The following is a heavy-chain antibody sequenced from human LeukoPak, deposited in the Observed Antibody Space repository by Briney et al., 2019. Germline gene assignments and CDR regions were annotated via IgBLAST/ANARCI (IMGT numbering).Heavy chain of an antibody. CDR3: ARTGTGGDLDI. J-gene: IGHJ3*02. V-gene: IGHV3-74*01. Sequence: GGSLRLFCAASGFTFSNHWLHWVRQDPGKGLVWVSRINSDGTSTIYADSVKGRFTISRDNAKSTVYLQMNSLRAEDTAVYYCARTGTGGDLDIWGQGTMVSVSS. CDR1: GFTFSNHW. CDR2: INSDGTST. D-gene: IGHD2-8*02.